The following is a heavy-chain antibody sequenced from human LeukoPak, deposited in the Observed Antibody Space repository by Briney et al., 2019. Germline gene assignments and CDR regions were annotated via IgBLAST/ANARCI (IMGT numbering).Heavy chain of an antibody. J-gene: IGHJ4*02. D-gene: IGHD3-16*02. CDR2: ISSSSSYI. CDR1: GFTFSSYS. CDR3: AKDSPAGRDYVWGSYRHPFDY. Sequence: KPGGSLRLSCAASGFTFSSYSMNWVRQAPGKGLEWVSSISSSSSYIYYADSVKGRFTISRDNAKNSLYLQMNSLRAEDTAVYYCAKDSPAGRDYVWGSYRHPFDYWGQGTLVTVSS. V-gene: IGHV3-21*04.